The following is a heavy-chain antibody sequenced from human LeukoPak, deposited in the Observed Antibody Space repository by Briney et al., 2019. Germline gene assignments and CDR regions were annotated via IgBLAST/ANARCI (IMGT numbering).Heavy chain of an antibody. CDR1: GFTFSIYG. Sequence: PGGSLRLSCAASGFTFSIYGMHWVRQAPGKGLEWVTFIRYDGSNKYYADSVKGRFTISRDNSKNTLYLQMNSLRAEDTAVYYCARPRITIIVVASGWFDPWGQGTLVTVSS. J-gene: IGHJ5*02. D-gene: IGHD3-22*01. CDR3: ARPRITIIVVASGWFDP. V-gene: IGHV3-30*02. CDR2: IRYDGSNK.